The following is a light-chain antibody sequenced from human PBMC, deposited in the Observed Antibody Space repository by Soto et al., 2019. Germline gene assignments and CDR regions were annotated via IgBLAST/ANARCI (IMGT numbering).Light chain of an antibody. CDR1: QSVSSN. V-gene: IGKV3-15*01. J-gene: IGKJ1*01. CDR3: QQYNNWPPWT. CDR2: GAS. Sequence: EIVMTQSPATLSVSPGERATLSCRASQSVSSNLAWYQQKPGQAPRPLIYGASTRATGIPARFSGSGSGTEFTLTISSLQSEDFAVYYYQQYNNWPPWTFGQGTKVDIK.